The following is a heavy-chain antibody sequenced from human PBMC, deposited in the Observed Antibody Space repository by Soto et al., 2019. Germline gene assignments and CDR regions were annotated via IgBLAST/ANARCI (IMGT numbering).Heavy chain of an antibody. J-gene: IGHJ4*02. D-gene: IGHD6-19*01. CDR3: AALIAVAGTDY. Sequence: GGSLRLSCAASGFTFSSYGMHWVRQAPGKGLEWVAVIWYDGSNKYYADSVRGRFTISRDNSKNTLYLQMNSPRAEDTAVYYCAALIAVAGTDYWGQGTLVTVSP. V-gene: IGHV3-33*01. CDR2: IWYDGSNK. CDR1: GFTFSSYG.